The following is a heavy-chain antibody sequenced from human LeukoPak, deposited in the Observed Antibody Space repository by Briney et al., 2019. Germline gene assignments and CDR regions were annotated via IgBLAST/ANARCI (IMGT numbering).Heavy chain of an antibody. Sequence: PSETLSLTCTVSGGSISSYYWSWIRQPPGKGLEWIGYIYYSGSTNYNPSLKSRVTISVDTFKNQFSLKLSSVTAADTAVYYCAREGGGYCSSTSCFPPYNWFDPWGQGTLVTVSS. CDR3: AREGGGYCSSTSCFPPYNWFDP. CDR2: IYYSGST. D-gene: IGHD2-2*01. V-gene: IGHV4-59*01. J-gene: IGHJ5*02. CDR1: GGSISSYY.